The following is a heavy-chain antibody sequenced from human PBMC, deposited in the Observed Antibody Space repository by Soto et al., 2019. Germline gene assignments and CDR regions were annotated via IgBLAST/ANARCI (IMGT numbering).Heavy chain of an antibody. J-gene: IGHJ4*02. Sequence: ASVKVSCKASGYTFTHYYIHWVGQAPGQGLEWMGIINPNGGVTTYAQKFRAGFTMTRDTSTSTVYMELSSLRSEDSAVYYSSTSLNSSLAIDFWGQGTLVTVSS. CDR2: INPNGGVT. D-gene: IGHD3-3*02. CDR3: STSLNSSLAIDF. V-gene: IGHV1-46*01. CDR1: GYTFTHYY.